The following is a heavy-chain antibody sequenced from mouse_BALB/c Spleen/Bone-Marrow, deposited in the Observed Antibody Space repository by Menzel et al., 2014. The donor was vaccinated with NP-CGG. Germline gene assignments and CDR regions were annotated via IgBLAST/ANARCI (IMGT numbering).Heavy chain of an antibody. D-gene: IGHD6-1*01. CDR1: GFDFRRYW. CDR2: INPHSSTI. Sequence: EVMLVESGGGLVQPGGSLKLSCVASGFDFRRYWMSWVRQAPGKGLEWIGEINPHSSTINYTPSLKDKFIISRDNAKNTLYLQMSKVRSEDTALYYCARLGGRGWSAYWGQGTLVTVSA. V-gene: IGHV4-1*02. CDR3: ARLGGRGWSAY. J-gene: IGHJ3*01.